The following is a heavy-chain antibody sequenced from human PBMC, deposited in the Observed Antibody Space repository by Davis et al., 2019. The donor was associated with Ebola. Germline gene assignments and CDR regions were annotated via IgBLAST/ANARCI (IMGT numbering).Heavy chain of an antibody. V-gene: IGHV3-33*06. D-gene: IGHD1-26*01. Sequence: GESLKISCAASGFTFSSYGMHWVRQAPGKGLEWVAVIWYDGSNKYYADSVKGRFTISRDNSKNTLYLQMNSLRAEDTAVYYCAKWAVVSRESYFDWGQGTLVTVSS. J-gene: IGHJ4*02. CDR3: AKWAVVSRESYFD. CDR1: GFTFSSYG. CDR2: IWYDGSNK.